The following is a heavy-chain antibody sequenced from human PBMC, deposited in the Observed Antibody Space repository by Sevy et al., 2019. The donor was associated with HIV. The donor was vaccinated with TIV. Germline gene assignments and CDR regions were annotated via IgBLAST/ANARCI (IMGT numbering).Heavy chain of an antibody. CDR3: ARDEGDYGDKSYYYGMDV. D-gene: IGHD4-17*01. V-gene: IGHV4-30-4*01. CDR1: GGSIISGDYY. J-gene: IGHJ6*02. CDR2: INYTGST. Sequence: SETLSLTCSVSGGSIISGDYYLSWVRQPPGRGLEWIGYINYTGSTDYNPSLESRVTISVDTSKNRFSVKLTPVTAADTAVYYCARDEGDYGDKSYYYGMDVWGRGTTVTVSS.